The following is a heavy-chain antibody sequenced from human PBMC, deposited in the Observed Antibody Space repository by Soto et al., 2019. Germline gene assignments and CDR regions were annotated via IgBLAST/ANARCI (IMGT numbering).Heavy chain of an antibody. D-gene: IGHD3-3*01. V-gene: IGHV4-4*07. CDR2: ISATGRS. J-gene: IGHJ4*02. CDR1: GGSISTYF. Sequence: SETLSLTCTVSGGSISTYFWSWIRQPAGKGLEWIGRISATGRSDYNPSLRSRITMAVYSSKNQFSLNLRSVTAADTAMYYCATQTPIWSGYYQYYFDFWGQGTLVTVSS. CDR3: ATQTPIWSGYYQYYFDF.